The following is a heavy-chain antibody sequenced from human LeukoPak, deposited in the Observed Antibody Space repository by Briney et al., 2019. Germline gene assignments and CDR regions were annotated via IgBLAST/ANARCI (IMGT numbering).Heavy chain of an antibody. CDR1: GITVSSSY. V-gene: IGHV3-53*01. Sequence: GGSLRLSCAASGITVSSSYMSWVRQAPGKGLEWVSVIYSAGGTYYADSVKGRFTISRDSSKDTIYLQMNSLRVEDTAVYYCTRVGYIDEGIDYWGQGTLVTVSS. J-gene: IGHJ4*02. CDR2: IYSAGGT. CDR3: TRVGYIDEGIDY. D-gene: IGHD5-24*01.